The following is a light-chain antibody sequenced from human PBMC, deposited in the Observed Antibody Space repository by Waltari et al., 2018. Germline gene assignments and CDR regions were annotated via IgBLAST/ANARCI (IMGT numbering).Light chain of an antibody. Sequence: AIRMTQSPSSLSASTGDRVTITCRASQGISSYLAGYQQKPGKAPKLLIYAASTLQSGVPSRFSGSGSGTDFTLTISCLQSEDFATYYCQQYYSYPFTFGGGTKVEIK. CDR2: AAS. V-gene: IGKV1-8*01. CDR3: QQYYSYPFT. CDR1: QGISSY. J-gene: IGKJ4*01.